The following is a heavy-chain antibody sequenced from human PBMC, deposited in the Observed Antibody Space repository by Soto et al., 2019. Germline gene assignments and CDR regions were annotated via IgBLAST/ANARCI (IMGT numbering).Heavy chain of an antibody. J-gene: IGHJ4*02. CDR3: ARHVYDSIGYDLVY. D-gene: IGHD3-22*01. CDR1: GYRFTSYW. Sequence: PGASLKISCKRPGYRFTSYWIGWVRQMHEKGLEWMGIIYPGDSDTRYSPSFQGQVTISADKSISTAYLKCSSLQASDTAKYYCARHVYDSIGYDLVYWAQGTLVTVSS. CDR2: IYPGDSDT. V-gene: IGHV5-51*01.